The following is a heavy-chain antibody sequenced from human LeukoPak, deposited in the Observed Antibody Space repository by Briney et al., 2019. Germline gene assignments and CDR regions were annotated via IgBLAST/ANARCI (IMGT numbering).Heavy chain of an antibody. CDR3: VRVVYFDYSGHYYYFDY. V-gene: IGHV4-4*07. D-gene: IGHD3-22*01. CDR1: GGSISSYY. CDR2: IYTSGST. Sequence: MPSETLSLTCTVSGGSISSYYWSWIRQPAGKGLEWIGRIYTSGSTSYNPSLKSRVTMSVDTSKNQFSLKLSSVTAADAAVYYCVRVVYFDYSGHYYYFDYWGQGTLVTVSS. J-gene: IGHJ4*02.